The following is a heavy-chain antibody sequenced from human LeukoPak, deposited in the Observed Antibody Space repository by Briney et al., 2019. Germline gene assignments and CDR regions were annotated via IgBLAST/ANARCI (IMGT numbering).Heavy chain of an antibody. CDR3: ARDGDHSSSSLSWFDP. Sequence: ASVKVSCKASGYTFTSYGISWVRQAPGQGLEWMGWISAYNGNTNYAQKLQGRVTMTRDMSTSTVYMELSSLRSEDTAVYYCARDGDHSSSSLSWFDPWGQGTLVTVSS. D-gene: IGHD6-6*01. CDR1: GYTFTSYG. CDR2: ISAYNGNT. J-gene: IGHJ5*02. V-gene: IGHV1-18*01.